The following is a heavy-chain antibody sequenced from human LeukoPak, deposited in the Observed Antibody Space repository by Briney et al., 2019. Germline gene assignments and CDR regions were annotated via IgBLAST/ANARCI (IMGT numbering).Heavy chain of an antibody. Sequence: PGGSLRLSCAASGFSFSSHWMNWGRQAPGKGLQRVATIKGDGSEKFYVDSVKGRFTISRDNAKNSLYLQMNILRAEDTAVYYCARDGPATDTDLDCWGQGTLVIVSS. CDR3: ARDGPATDTDLDC. D-gene: IGHD6-13*01. CDR2: IKGDGSEK. V-gene: IGHV3-7*01. CDR1: GFSFSSHW. J-gene: IGHJ4*02.